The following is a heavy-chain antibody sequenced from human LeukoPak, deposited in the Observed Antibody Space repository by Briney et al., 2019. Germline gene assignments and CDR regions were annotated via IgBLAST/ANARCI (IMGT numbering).Heavy chain of an antibody. CDR1: GFTFSSYG. J-gene: IGHJ5*02. CDR2: ISYDGSNK. CDR3: AREGRYCSSTSCLIGNWFDP. D-gene: IGHD2-2*01. Sequence: PGGSLRLSCAASGFTFSSYGMHWVRQAPGKGLEWVAVISYDGSNKYYADSVKGRFTVSRDNAKNTLYLQMNSLRAEDTAVYYCAREGRYCSSTSCLIGNWFDPWGQGTLVTVSS. V-gene: IGHV3-30*03.